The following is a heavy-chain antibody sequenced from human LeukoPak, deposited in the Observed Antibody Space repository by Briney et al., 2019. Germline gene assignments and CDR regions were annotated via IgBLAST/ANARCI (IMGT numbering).Heavy chain of an antibody. CDR3: ARGGYCSSGNCFVLAAEFDY. CDR2: INPNSGGT. Sequence: ASVKVSCKASGYTFTTYYIHWVRQAPGQGLEWMGWINPNSGGTDYARKFQGRVTMTRDTSISTAYMELKWLGSDDTAVYYCARGGYCSSGNCFVLAAEFDYWGQGTLVTVSS. CDR1: GYTFTTYY. J-gene: IGHJ4*02. V-gene: IGHV1-2*02. D-gene: IGHD2-15*01.